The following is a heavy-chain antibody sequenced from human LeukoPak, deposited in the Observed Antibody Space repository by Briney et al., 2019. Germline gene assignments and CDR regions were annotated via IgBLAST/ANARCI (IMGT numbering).Heavy chain of an antibody. CDR3: ARGSFDDHAIYI. V-gene: IGHV1-18*01. Sequence: ASVKVSCKASGYTFTSFGISWVRQAPGQGLEWMGWISAYNGNTNYAQKLQGRVTTTTDTSTSTAYMELRSLRSDYTTVYYGARGSFDDHAIYIRGQVTMVTVSS. CDR2: ISAYNGNT. CDR1: GYTFTSFG. J-gene: IGHJ3*02. D-gene: IGHD2-8*01.